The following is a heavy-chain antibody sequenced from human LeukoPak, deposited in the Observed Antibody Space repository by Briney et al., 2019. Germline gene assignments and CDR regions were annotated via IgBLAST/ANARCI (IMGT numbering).Heavy chain of an antibody. CDR1: GYTFTGYY. CDR3: ARSWSYGDYGNWFDP. D-gene: IGHD4-17*01. CDR2: INPNSGGT. V-gene: IGHV1-2*02. Sequence: ASVKVSCKASGYTFTGYYMHWVRQAPGQGLEWMGWINPNSGGTNYAQKFQGRVTMTRDTSISTAYMELSRLRSDDTAVYYCARSWSYGDYGNWFDPWGQGTLVTVSS. J-gene: IGHJ5*02.